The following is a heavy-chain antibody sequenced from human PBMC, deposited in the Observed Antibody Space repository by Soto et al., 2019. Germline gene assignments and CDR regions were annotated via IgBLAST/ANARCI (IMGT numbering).Heavy chain of an antibody. Sequence: QITLKESGPTLVKPTQTLTLTCTFSGYSLSTSGVGVGWIRQPPGMALEWLALIDWDDDKRYSPSLKSRLTITKDTSKNQVVLTMTNMDPVDTATYYCAHANGYCISTSCSYYFDYWGQGTLVTVSS. CDR1: GYSLSTSGVG. V-gene: IGHV2-5*02. J-gene: IGHJ4*02. CDR3: AHANGYCISTSCSYYFDY. CDR2: IDWDDDK. D-gene: IGHD2-2*03.